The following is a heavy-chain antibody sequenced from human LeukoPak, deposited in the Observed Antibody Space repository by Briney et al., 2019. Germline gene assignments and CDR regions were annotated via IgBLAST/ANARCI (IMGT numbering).Heavy chain of an antibody. CDR1: GGSISSYY. Sequence: PSETLSLTCTVSGGSISSYYWSWIRQPPGKGLEWIGYIYYSGSTNYNPSLKSRVTISVDTSKNQFSLKLSSVTAADTAVYYCARINYYGSGTYYASIDYGLDAWGPGTTVIVSS. CDR2: IYYSGST. V-gene: IGHV4-59*08. D-gene: IGHD3-10*01. J-gene: IGHJ6*02. CDR3: ARINYYGSGTYYASIDYGLDA.